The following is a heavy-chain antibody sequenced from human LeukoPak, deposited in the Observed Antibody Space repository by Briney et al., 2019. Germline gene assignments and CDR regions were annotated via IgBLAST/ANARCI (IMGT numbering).Heavy chain of an antibody. CDR1: GFTFSGFW. V-gene: IGHV3-74*01. D-gene: IGHD3-22*01. J-gene: IGHJ3*01. CDR2: ISFDGSDA. CDR3: AKAYYDSSGFF. Sequence: GGSLRLSCAASGFTFSGFWMHWVRQAPGKGLVWVSCISFDGSDATYADSVKGRFTISRDNAKNTLHLQMDSLTVEDTAVYYCAKAYYDSSGFFWGQGTMITVSS.